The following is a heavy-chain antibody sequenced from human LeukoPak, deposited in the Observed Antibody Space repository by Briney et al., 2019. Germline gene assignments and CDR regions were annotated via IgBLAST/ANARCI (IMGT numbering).Heavy chain of an antibody. Sequence: PGTSLRLSCAASGFTFSSHAMHWVRQAPGKGLEWVAVTSYEASNQYYADSVRGRFTISRDNASNTLYLQMNSLRDEDTALYYCSRDYRVGCTSDDCYPIDYWGQGTLVTVSS. CDR2: TSYEASNQ. V-gene: IGHV3-30*01. CDR1: GFTFSSHA. D-gene: IGHD2-21*02. J-gene: IGHJ4*02. CDR3: SRDYRVGCTSDDCYPIDY.